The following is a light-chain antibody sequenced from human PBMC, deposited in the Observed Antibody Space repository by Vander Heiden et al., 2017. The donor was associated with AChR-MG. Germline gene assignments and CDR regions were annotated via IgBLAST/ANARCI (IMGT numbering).Light chain of an antibody. CDR3: AAWDDSLLGYV. CDR2: SNN. V-gene: IGLV1-44*01. Sequence: QSVLTQPPSASETPGQRVTIACSGRSSNIGRNIVHWYQQVPGSAPKLLIYSNNQRPSGVPDRFSGSKSGTSASLAISGLQSEDEADYYCAAWDDSLLGYVFGTGTKVTVL. J-gene: IGLJ1*01. CDR1: SSNIGRNI.